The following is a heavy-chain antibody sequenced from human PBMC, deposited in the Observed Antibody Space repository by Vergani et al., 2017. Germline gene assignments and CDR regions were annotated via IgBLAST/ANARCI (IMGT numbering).Heavy chain of an antibody. CDR2: IHPNSGGT. D-gene: IGHD1-14*01. V-gene: IGHV1-2*02. Sequence: QVQLVQSGAEVKKPGASVKVSCKASGYTFTGYYMHWVRQAPGQGLEWMGWIHPNSGGTNYAQKFQGRVTMTRDASISTAYMELSRLRSDDTAVYYCARDKEGSGSDPYDYWGQGTLVTVSS. CDR3: ARDKEGSGSDPYDY. J-gene: IGHJ4*02. CDR1: GYTFTGYY.